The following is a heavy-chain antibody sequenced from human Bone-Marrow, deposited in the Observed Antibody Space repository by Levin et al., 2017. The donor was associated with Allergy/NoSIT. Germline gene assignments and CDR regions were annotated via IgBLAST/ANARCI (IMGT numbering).Heavy chain of an antibody. D-gene: IGHD2-21*02. Sequence: GESLKISCKASGYIFTNYDINWVRQAAGQGLEWMGWMNPNIGNTGYAEKFQGRATMTRDTSINTAYLELSGLTADDTGVYYCARGRGDVVKVTAIPDYWGQGTLVTVSS. CDR1: GYIFTNYD. CDR3: ARGRGDVVKVTAIPDY. J-gene: IGHJ4*02. V-gene: IGHV1-8*01. CDR2: MNPNIGNT.